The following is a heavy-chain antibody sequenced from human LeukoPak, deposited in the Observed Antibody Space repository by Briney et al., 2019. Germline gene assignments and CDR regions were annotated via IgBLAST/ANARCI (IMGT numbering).Heavy chain of an antibody. CDR2: INPNSGVT. V-gene: IGHV1-2*02. CDR1: GYTFTDYY. Sequence: ASVKVSCKASGYTFTDYYIHWVRQAPGQGLEWKGWINPNSGVTNYAQTLQGRVTMTRDTSISTAYMELSRLTSDDTAVYYCASDLRPIPYASGSFDAFHIWGQGTLVIVSS. D-gene: IGHD3-10*01. J-gene: IGHJ3*02. CDR3: ASDLRPIPYASGSFDAFHI.